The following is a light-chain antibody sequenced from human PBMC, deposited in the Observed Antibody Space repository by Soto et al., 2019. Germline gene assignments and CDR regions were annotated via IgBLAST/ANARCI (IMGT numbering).Light chain of an antibody. V-gene: IGLV4-69*01. CDR1: SGHSNYA. CDR2: IKSDGSH. Sequence: QLVLTQSPSASASPGGSVRLTCTLSSGHSNYAIAWHQQQPEKGPRSLLKIKSDGSHIRGDGIPDRFSGSSSGAERYLTISSLQSEDEADYYCQTWGTGIRVFGGGTKLTVL. J-gene: IGLJ3*02. CDR3: QTWGTGIRV.